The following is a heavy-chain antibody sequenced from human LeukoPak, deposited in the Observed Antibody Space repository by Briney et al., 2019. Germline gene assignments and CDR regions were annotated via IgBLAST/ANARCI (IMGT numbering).Heavy chain of an antibody. J-gene: IGHJ4*02. CDR1: GYTFTGYY. CDR3: AREGYVWGSYRSFIDY. V-gene: IGHV1-2*02. D-gene: IGHD3-16*02. CDR2: INPNSGGT. Sequence: ASVKVSCKASGYTFTGYYVHWVRQAPGQGLEWMGWINPNSGGTNYAQKFQGRVTMTRDTSISTAYMELSRLRSDDTAVYYCAREGYVWGSYRSFIDYWGQGTLVTVSS.